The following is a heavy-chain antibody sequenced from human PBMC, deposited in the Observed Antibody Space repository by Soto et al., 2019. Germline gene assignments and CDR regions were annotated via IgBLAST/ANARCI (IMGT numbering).Heavy chain of an antibody. CDR1: GFTFSSYA. Sequence: EVQLLESGGGLVQPGGSLRLSCVASGFTFSSYAMSWVRQAPGKGLEWVSAISGSGGSTYYADSVKGRFTISRDNSKNTLYLQMNSLRAEDTAVYYCANRPDYGDYVAYYYMDVWGKGTTVTVSS. CDR3: ANRPDYGDYVAYYYMDV. V-gene: IGHV3-23*01. D-gene: IGHD4-17*01. CDR2: ISGSGGST. J-gene: IGHJ6*03.